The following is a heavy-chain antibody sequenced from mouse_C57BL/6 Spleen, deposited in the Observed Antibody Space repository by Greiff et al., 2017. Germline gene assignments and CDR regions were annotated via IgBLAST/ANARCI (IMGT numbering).Heavy chain of an antibody. J-gene: IGHJ1*03. V-gene: IGHV5-9*01. CDR1: GFTFSSYT. CDR2: ISGGGGNT. D-gene: IGHD5-5*01. Sequence: EVKLVESGGGLVKPGGSLKLSCAASGFTFSSYTMSWVRQTPEKRLEWVATISGGGGNTYYPDSVKGRFTISRDNAKNTLYLQMSSLRSEDTALYYCARQGLPHWYFDVWGTGTTVTVSS. CDR3: ARQGLPHWYFDV.